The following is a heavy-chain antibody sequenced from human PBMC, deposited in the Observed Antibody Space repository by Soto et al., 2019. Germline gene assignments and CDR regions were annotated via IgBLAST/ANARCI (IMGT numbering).Heavy chain of an antibody. D-gene: IGHD6-13*01. V-gene: IGHV3-7*01. CDR1: GFTFSSYW. J-gene: IGHJ5*02. Sequence: EVQLVESGGGLVQPGGSLRLSCAASGFTFSSYWMSWVRQAPGKGLEWVANIKQDGSEKYYVDSVKGRFTISRDNAKNSLYLQMNGLRAEDTAVYYCARDSVEAAAGPNWFDPWGQGTLVTVSS. CDR3: ARDSVEAAAGPNWFDP. CDR2: IKQDGSEK.